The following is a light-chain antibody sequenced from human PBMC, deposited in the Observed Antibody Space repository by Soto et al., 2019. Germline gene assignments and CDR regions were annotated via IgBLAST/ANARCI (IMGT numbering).Light chain of an antibody. CDR1: RSNSGKTS. CDR3: AVWNDALHGWE. V-gene: IGLV1-47*01. J-gene: IGLJ3*02. CDR2: NQS. Sequence: QSVLTQPPSASGTPGKRVTISCSGSRSNSGKTSVYWFQQFPGTTPKLLIFNQSRRPSGVSERFSGSRSGTSASLAISVLRFEDEADYYCAVWNDALHGWEFGGGTKLTVL.